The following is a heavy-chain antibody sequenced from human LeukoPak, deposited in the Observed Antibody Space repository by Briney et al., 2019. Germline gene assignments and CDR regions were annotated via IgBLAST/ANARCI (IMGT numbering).Heavy chain of an antibody. CDR3: ARVLSGGSLPYYFDY. V-gene: IGHV1-8*01. D-gene: IGHD3-16*01. CDR2: MNPNSGNT. CDR1: GHAFTSYD. J-gene: IGHJ4*02. Sequence: GASVKVSCKASGHAFTSYDINWVRQATGQGLEWMGWMNPNSGNTGYAQKFQGRVTMTRNTSISTAYMELSSLRSEDTAVYYCARVLSGGSLPYYFDYWGQGTLVTVSS.